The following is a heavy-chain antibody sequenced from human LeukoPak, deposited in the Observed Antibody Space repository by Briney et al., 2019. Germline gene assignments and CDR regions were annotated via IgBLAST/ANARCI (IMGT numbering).Heavy chain of an antibody. CDR2: IYYSGST. CDR1: GGSISSSY. CDR3: ASCTAAAGTFDYYYMDV. D-gene: IGHD6-13*01. Sequence: KPSETLSLTCTVSGGSISSSYWSWIRQPPGKGLEWIGYIYYSGSTSYNPSLKSRVTISVDTSKNQFSLKLSSVTAADTAVYHCASCTAAAGTFDYYYMDVWGKGTTVTVSS. V-gene: IGHV4-59*01. J-gene: IGHJ6*03.